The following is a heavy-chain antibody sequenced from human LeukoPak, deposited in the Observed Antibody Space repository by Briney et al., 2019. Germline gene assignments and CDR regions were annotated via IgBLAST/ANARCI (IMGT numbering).Heavy chain of an antibody. Sequence: ASVKVSCKASGYTFTSYDINWVRQATGQGFEWMGWMSPSTGNTGYAQKFHGRVTMTTDTSTSTAYMELRSLRSDDTAVYYCARDVPGSIGTTARFDPWGQGTLVTVSS. J-gene: IGHJ5*02. CDR1: GYTFTSYD. CDR3: ARDVPGSIGTTARFDP. CDR2: MSPSTGNT. V-gene: IGHV1-8*01. D-gene: IGHD1-1*01.